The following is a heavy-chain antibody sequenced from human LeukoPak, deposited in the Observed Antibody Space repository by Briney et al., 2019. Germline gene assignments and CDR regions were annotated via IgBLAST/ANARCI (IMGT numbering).Heavy chain of an antibody. CDR2: ISAYNGNT. J-gene: IGHJ3*02. D-gene: IGHD6-13*01. CDR3: ARDRIAAAGTLSGAFDI. Sequence: GASVKVSCKASGYTFTSYGISWVRQAPGQGLEWMGWISAYNGNTNYAQKLQGRVTMTTDTSTSTAYMELRSLRSDDTAVYYCARDRIAAAGTLSGAFDIWGQGTMVTVSS. V-gene: IGHV1-18*01. CDR1: GYTFTSYG.